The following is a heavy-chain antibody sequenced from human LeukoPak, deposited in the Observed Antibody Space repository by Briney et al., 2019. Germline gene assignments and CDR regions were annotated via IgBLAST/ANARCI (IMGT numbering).Heavy chain of an antibody. CDR2: INSDGSST. CDR3: ARGGIVVVPAAIY. CDR1: GFTFSSYW. D-gene: IGHD2-2*01. J-gene: IGHJ4*02. V-gene: IGHV3-74*01. Sequence: GGSLRLSCAASGFTFSSYWMHWVRQAPGKGLVWVSRINSDGSSTSYAGSVKGRFTISRDNAKNTLYLQMNSLRAEDTAVYYCARGGIVVVPAAIYWGQGTLVTVSS.